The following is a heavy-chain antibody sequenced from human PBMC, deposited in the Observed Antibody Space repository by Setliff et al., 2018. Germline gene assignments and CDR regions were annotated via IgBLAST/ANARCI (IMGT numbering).Heavy chain of an antibody. V-gene: IGHV1-69*05. D-gene: IGHD3-22*01. J-gene: IGHJ6*03. CDR3: VREGVDSRSSTDYRYYMDV. CDR2: TIPMFGTT. CDR1: GATFSSYG. Sequence: ASVKVSCKASGATFSSYGISWVRQAPGQGLEWMGGTIPMFGTTEYAQKFQGRLTIITDESTNTAFMQLSNLRSDDTAVCYCVREGVDSRSSTDYRYYMDVWGKGTTVTVSS.